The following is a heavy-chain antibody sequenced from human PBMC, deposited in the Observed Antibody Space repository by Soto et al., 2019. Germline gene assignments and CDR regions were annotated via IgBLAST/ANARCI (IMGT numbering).Heavy chain of an antibody. J-gene: IGHJ6*02. CDR1: GYTFTSYY. CDR3: ARDVLASGSSFAEYYYGMDV. V-gene: IGHV1-46*01. Sequence: ASVKVSCKASGYTFTSYYMHWVRQAPGQGLEWMGIINPSGGSTSYAQKFQGRVTMTRDTSTSTVYMELSSLRSEDTAVYYCARDVLASGSSFAEYYYGMDVWGQGTTVTVSS. CDR2: INPSGGST. D-gene: IGHD3-22*01.